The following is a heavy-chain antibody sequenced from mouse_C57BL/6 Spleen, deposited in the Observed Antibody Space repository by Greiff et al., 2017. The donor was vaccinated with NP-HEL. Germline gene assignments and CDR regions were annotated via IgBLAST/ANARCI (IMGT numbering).Heavy chain of an antibody. CDR3: ARYGQLTGTNY. V-gene: IGHV1-64*01. Sequence: VQLQQPGAELVKPGASVKLSCKASGYTFTSYWMHWVKQRPGQGLEWIGMIHPNSGSTNYNEKFKSKATLTVDKSSSTAYMQLSSLTSEDSAVYYCARYGQLTGTNYWGQGTTLTVSS. CDR1: GYTFTSYW. CDR2: IHPNSGST. J-gene: IGHJ2*01. D-gene: IGHD4-1*01.